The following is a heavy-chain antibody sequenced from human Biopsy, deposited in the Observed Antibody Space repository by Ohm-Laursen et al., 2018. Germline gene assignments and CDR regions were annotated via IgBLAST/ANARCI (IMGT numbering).Heavy chain of an antibody. V-gene: IGHV1-8*01. J-gene: IGHJ5*01. CDR2: MIPSSGKT. D-gene: IGHD6-6*01. CDR1: GYSFSTYD. Sequence: ESSVKVSCKASGYSFSTYDVNWVRQARGQGLEWMGWMIPSSGKTGYAQRFQGRVTLTMNTSISTAYMELSGLRSEDTAVYFCARGYSRRVSIFEASIYWFDTWGQGILVTVSS. CDR3: ARGYSRRVSIFEASIYWFDT.